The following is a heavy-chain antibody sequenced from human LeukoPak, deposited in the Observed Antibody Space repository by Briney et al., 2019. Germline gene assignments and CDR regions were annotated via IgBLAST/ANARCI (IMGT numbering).Heavy chain of an antibody. J-gene: IGHJ3*02. V-gene: IGHV3-48*02. Sequence: GGSLRLSCAASGFTFITYTMIWVRQAPGKGPEWVSSISSSSSTKYYADSVKGRFTISRDNANNSLYLQVAGLRDEDTAIYYCARMRGPTTGALDIWGPGTMVAVSS. CDR2: ISSSSSTK. D-gene: IGHD1-26*01. CDR1: GFTFITYT. CDR3: ARMRGPTTGALDI.